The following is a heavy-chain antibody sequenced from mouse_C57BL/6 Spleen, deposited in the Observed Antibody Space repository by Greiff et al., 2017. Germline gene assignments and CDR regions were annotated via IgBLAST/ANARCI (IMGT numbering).Heavy chain of an antibody. Sequence: QVQLQQSGAELVKPGASVKISCKASGYAFSSYWMNWVKQRPGTGLEWIGQIYPGDGDTNYNGKFKGKATLTADKSSSTAYMQLSSLTSEDSAVYFCARGFITRYYFDYWGQGTTLTVSS. J-gene: IGHJ2*01. D-gene: IGHD1-1*01. CDR3: ARGFITRYYFDY. CDR2: IYPGDGDT. V-gene: IGHV1-80*01. CDR1: GYAFSSYW.